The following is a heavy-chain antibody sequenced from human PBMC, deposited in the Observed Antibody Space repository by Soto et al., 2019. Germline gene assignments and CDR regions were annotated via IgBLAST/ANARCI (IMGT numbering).Heavy chain of an antibody. CDR2: IYHSGRT. Sequence: VQGPAPGRVNLSGTLSLTGVVSGGSFSPVNGWGWVRQPPGKGLEWIGEIYHSGRTNYSPSLKSRVSISADTSKNQLSLQMTSVTAADTAVYYCARDQDSGWGLDSWGQGILVTVSS. V-gene: IGHV4-4*02. J-gene: IGHJ4*02. CDR3: ARDQDSGWGLDS. CDR1: GGSFSPVNG. D-gene: IGHD6-19*01.